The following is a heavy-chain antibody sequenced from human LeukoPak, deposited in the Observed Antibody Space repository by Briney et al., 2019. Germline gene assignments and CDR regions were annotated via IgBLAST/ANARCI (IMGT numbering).Heavy chain of an antibody. CDR1: GHTFTSYD. CDR3: ARVARGYSYGYNYYYYYMDV. CDR2: MNPNSGNT. D-gene: IGHD5-18*01. Sequence: ASVKVSCKASGHTFTSYDINWVRQATGQGLEWMGWMNPNSGNTGYAQKFQGRVTMTRNTSISTAYMELSSLRSEDTAVYYCARVARGYSYGYNYYYYYMDVWGKGTTVTVSS. V-gene: IGHV1-8*01. J-gene: IGHJ6*03.